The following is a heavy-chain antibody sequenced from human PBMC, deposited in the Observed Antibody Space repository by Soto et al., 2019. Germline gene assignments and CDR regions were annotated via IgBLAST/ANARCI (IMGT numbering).Heavy chain of an antibody. CDR1: WFSLSTSGVG. CDR3: APSACFGELFGP. V-gene: IGHV2-5*02. D-gene: IGHD3-10*01. J-gene: IGHJ5*02. Sequence: QITLKESGPTLVKSTQTLTLTCPFFWFSLSTSGVGVGWIRPPPGQALEWRALLYWDDEKRYSPSQKSRLTITKDTSKKQGVLKMTNSDPVYTATYYSAPSACFGELFGPWGQGTLVTV. CDR2: LYWDDEK.